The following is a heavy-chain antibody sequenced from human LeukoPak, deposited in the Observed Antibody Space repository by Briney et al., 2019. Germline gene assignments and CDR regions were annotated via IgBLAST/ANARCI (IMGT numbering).Heavy chain of an antibody. D-gene: IGHD5-18*01. Sequence: GGSLRLSCAASGFTVSSNYMSWVRQAPGKGLEWVSVIYSGGSTYYADSVKGRFTISRDNSKNTLYLQMNSLRAEDTAVYYCATRGLAQGYTYGTDAFDIWGQGTMVTVSS. CDR2: IYSGGST. CDR3: ATRGLAQGYTYGTDAFDI. CDR1: GFTVSSNY. V-gene: IGHV3-53*01. J-gene: IGHJ3*02.